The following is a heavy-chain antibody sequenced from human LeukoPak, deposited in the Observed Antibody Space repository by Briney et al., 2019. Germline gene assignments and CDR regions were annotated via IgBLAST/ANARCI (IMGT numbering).Heavy chain of an antibody. V-gene: IGHV4-61*02. J-gene: IGHJ4*02. CDR1: GGSISSGRYY. CDR3: AREALWFGELSSSRVDY. Sequence: PSQTLSLTCTVSGGSISSGRYYWSWIRQPAGKGLEWIGRIYTSGSTNYNPSLKSRVTISVDTSKNQFSLKLSSVTAADTAVYYCAREALWFGELSSSRVDYWGQGTLVTVSS. CDR2: IYTSGST. D-gene: IGHD3-10*01.